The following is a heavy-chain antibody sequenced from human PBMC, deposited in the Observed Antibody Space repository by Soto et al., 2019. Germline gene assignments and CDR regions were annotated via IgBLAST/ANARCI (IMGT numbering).Heavy chain of an antibody. J-gene: IGHJ3*02. Sequence: SETLSLTCTVSGGSISSSSYYWGWIRQPPGKGLEWIGSIYYSGSTYYNPSLKSRVTISVDTSKNQFSLKLSSVTAADTAVYYCAKGGSGSYSNAFDIWGQGTMVSVS. CDR3: AKGGSGSYSNAFDI. D-gene: IGHD3-10*01. V-gene: IGHV4-39*01. CDR2: IYYSGST. CDR1: GGSISSSSYY.